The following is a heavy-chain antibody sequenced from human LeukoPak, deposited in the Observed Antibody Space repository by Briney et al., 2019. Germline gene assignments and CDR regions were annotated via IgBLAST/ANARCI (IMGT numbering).Heavy chain of an antibody. D-gene: IGHD1-26*01. Sequence: GGSLRLSCAASGFTFSSYAMSWVRQAPGKGLEWISTIKGSDGSTYFADSVKGRYTISRDNSKNTLYLQMNSLRAEDTATYYCAKDLGLSVGTTPFDFWGQGTLVTVSS. CDR2: IKGSDGST. CDR3: AKDLGLSVGTTPFDF. J-gene: IGHJ4*02. V-gene: IGHV3-23*01. CDR1: GFTFSSYA.